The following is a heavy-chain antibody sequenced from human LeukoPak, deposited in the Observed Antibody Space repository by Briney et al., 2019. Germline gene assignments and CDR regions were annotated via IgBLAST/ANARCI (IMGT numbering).Heavy chain of an antibody. V-gene: IGHV6-1*01. CDR3: AKSRVDVFEI. Sequence: SQTLSLTCVISGDSVSSNSAAWNWIRQSPSRGLEWLGRTYYRLKWNTDYAVSVKSRITINPDTSKNHFSLQLNSVTPEETAVYYCAKSRVDVFEIWGQGTMVTVSS. CDR2: TYYRLKWNT. CDR1: GDSVSSNSAA. J-gene: IGHJ3*02.